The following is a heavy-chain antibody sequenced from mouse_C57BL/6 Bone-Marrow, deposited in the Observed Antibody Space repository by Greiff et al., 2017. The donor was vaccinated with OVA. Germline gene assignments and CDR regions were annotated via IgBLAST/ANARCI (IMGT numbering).Heavy chain of an antibody. D-gene: IGHD1-1*01. V-gene: IGHV5-9*01. J-gene: IGHJ2*01. CDR2: ISGGGGNT. Sequence: DVQLVESGGGLVKPGGSLKLSCAASGFTFSSYTMSWVRQTPEKRLEWVATISGGGGNTYYPDSVKGRFTISRDNAKNTLYLQMSSLRSEDTALDVCARHDYYGSLFDYWGQGTTLTVSS. CDR3: ARHDYYGSLFDY. CDR1: GFTFSSYT.